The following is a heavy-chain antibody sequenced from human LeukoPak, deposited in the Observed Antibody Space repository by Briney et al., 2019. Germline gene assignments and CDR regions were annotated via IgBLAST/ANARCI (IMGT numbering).Heavy chain of an antibody. J-gene: IGHJ6*03. V-gene: IGHV3-23*01. D-gene: IGHD3-10*01. Sequence: GGSLRLSCAASGFTFSSYGMSWVRQAPGKGLEWVSAISGSGGSTYYADSVKGRFTISRDNSKNTLYLQMNSLRAEDTAVYYCARQFGETNYYYYYMDVWGKGTTVTISS. CDR1: GFTFSSYG. CDR2: ISGSGGST. CDR3: ARQFGETNYYYYYMDV.